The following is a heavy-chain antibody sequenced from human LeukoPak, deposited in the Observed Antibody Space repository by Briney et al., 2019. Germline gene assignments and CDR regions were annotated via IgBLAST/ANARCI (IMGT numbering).Heavy chain of an antibody. V-gene: IGHV4-59*08. D-gene: IGHD6-13*01. CDR3: ARQGIAAAGDDY. J-gene: IGHJ4*02. Sequence: SETLSLTCTVSGGSITSYYWSWIRQPPGKGLEWIGRIYSSGYTVYSSSLKSRVTISLDTSKNQFSLTLNSVTDADTAVYYCARQGIAAAGDDYWGQGTLVTVSS. CDR1: GGSITSYY. CDR2: IYSSGYT.